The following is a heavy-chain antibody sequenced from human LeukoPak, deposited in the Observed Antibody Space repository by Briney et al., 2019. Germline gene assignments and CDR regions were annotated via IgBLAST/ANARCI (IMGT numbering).Heavy chain of an antibody. CDR3: ARVPAQYCSGGSCYSPADY. Sequence: SQTLSLTCDISGHSVSSSSVAWDWIRQSPSRGLEWLGRTYYKPKWYNDYAISVKSRITINPDTSKNQFSLKLSSVTAADTAVYYCARVPAQYCSGGSCYSPADYWGQGTLVTVSS. D-gene: IGHD2-15*01. CDR2: TYYKPKWYN. CDR1: GHSVSSSSVA. V-gene: IGHV6-1*01. J-gene: IGHJ4*02.